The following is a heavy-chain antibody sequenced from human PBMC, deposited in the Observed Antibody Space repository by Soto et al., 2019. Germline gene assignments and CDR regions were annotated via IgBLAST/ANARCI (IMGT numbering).Heavy chain of an antibody. CDR3: VKESRSGGSW. CDR2: INGDGRMK. J-gene: IGHJ4*02. CDR1: GFSFSDSW. V-gene: IGHV3-7*01. D-gene: IGHD2-15*01. Sequence: EVQLVESGGGLVQPGGSLRVSCAASGFSFSDSWMTWVRQAPGKGLEWVANINGDGRMKSDVDSLKGRFTISRDNTKSSLYLQMNSLKTEDTAVYYCVKESRSGGSWWGQGTLVTVSS.